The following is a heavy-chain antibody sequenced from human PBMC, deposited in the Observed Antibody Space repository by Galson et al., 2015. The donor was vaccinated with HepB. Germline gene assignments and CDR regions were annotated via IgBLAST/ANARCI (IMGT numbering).Heavy chain of an antibody. Sequence: SLRLSCAASGFTFSSYAMSWVRQAPGKGLEWVSAISGSGGSTYYADSVKGRFTISRDNSKNTLYLQMNSLRAEDTAVYYCAKAPRESTVTDWYFDLWGRGTLVTVSS. CDR2: ISGSGGST. J-gene: IGHJ2*01. D-gene: IGHD4-17*01. V-gene: IGHV3-23*01. CDR1: GFTFSSYA. CDR3: AKAPRESTVTDWYFDL.